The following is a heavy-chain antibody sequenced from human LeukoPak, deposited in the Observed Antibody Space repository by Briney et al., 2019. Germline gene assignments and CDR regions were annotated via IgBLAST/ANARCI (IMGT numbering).Heavy chain of an antibody. CDR3: GREIVGAEGRPIDY. CDR1: GFTFSSYA. J-gene: IGHJ4*02. D-gene: IGHD1-26*01. CDR2: ISYDGSNK. Sequence: GGSLRLSCAASGFTFSSYAMHWVRQAPGKGLEWVAVISYDGSNKYYADSVKGRFTISRDNSKNTLYLQMNSLRAEDTAMYYCGREIVGAEGRPIDYWGQGTLVAVSS. V-gene: IGHV3-30*04.